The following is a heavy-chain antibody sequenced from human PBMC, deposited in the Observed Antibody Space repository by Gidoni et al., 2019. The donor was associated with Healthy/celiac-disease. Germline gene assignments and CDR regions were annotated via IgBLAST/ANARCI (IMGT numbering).Heavy chain of an antibody. D-gene: IGHD1-26*01. CDR1: GGSLRSINW. V-gene: IGHV4-4*02. Sequence: QVQLPESGPGLVKPSGTLSLTCAVSGGSLRSINWWSWVRQPPGTGLEWIGESYHSGSTNYTPPLKSRVTISVDKSKNQFSLKLSSVTAADTAVYYCARLAESGSYRNPQNYFDYWGQGTLVTVSS. J-gene: IGHJ4*02. CDR2: SYHSGST. CDR3: ARLAESGSYRNPQNYFDY.